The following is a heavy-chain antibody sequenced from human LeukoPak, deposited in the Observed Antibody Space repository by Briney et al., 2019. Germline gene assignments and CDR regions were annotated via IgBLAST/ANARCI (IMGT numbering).Heavy chain of an antibody. CDR2: ISGSGGST. J-gene: IGHJ4*02. CDR3: ARDLDPYSSSRYLGY. V-gene: IGHV3-23*01. Sequence: GGSLRLSCAASGFTFSNFAMSWVRQAPGKGLEWVSSISGSGGSTYYADSVKGRFTISRDNSKNTLYLHMNSLRAEDTAVYYCARDLDPYSSSRYLGYWGQGTLVTVSS. CDR1: GFTFSNFA. D-gene: IGHD6-13*01.